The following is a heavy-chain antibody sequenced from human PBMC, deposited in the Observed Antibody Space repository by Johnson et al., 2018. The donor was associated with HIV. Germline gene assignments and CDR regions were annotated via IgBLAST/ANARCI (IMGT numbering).Heavy chain of an antibody. D-gene: IGHD3-22*01. Sequence: QLVESGGGVVQPGRSLRLSCAASGFTFSSYDMHWVRQATGKGLEWVSAIGTAGDTYYPGSVKGRFTISRENAKNSLYLQMNSLRAEDTALDYCARRLRYYYDSSGTSTLAPDAFDIWGQGTMVTVSS. V-gene: IGHV3-13*01. CDR2: IGTAGDT. J-gene: IGHJ3*02. CDR1: GFTFSSYD. CDR3: ARRLRYYYDSSGTSTLAPDAFDI.